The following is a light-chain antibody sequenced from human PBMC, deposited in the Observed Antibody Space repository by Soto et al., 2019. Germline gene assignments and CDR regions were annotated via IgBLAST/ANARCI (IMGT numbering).Light chain of an antibody. CDR2: HAS. V-gene: IGKV1-5*01. J-gene: IGKJ1*01. CDR3: QQYNSYSWT. Sequence: DIQMAQAPATLLGSVGGRVTITALASQSISNWLAWYQQKPGTAPKVLIYHASNLESGVPSRFSGSGSGTEFTLIISSLQPDDSATYYCQQYNSYSWTFCQGTKVDI. CDR1: QSISNW.